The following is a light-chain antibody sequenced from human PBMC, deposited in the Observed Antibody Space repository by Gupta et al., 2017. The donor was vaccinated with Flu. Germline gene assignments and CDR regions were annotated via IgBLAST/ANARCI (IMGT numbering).Light chain of an antibody. J-gene: IGKJ2*01. CDR3: QHYGTSPT. CDR1: QSVASY. V-gene: IGKV3-20*01. Sequence: EFVLTQSPGTLSLSPGEGATLSCRASQSVASYLAWYQQKTGQAPRLLISGASSRATGIPDRFSGSGSGTDFSLTISRLEPEDFAMYYCQHYGTSPTFGQGTKLEIK. CDR2: GAS.